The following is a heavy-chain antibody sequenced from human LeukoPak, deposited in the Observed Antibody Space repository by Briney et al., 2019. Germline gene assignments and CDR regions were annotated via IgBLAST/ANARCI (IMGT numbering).Heavy chain of an antibody. CDR3: ARAGQYYYDSAGYFPDY. Sequence: SETLSLTCTVSGGSISSGDSYWSWIRQPPGKGLEWIGSIYYSGSTYHNPSPKSRVIISVDTSKNQFSLKLSSVTAADTAVYYCARAGQYYYDSAGYFPDYWGQGTLVTVSS. D-gene: IGHD3-22*01. V-gene: IGHV4-30-4*01. CDR1: GGSISSGDSY. J-gene: IGHJ4*02. CDR2: IYYSGST.